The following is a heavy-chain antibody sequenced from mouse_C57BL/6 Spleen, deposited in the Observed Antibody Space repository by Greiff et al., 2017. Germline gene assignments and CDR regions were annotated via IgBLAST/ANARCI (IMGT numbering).Heavy chain of an antibody. CDR1: GYTFTSYW. Sequence: QVQLQQPGAELVKPGASVKLSCKASGYTFTSYWMHWVKQRPGQGLEWIGMIHPNRGSTNYNEKFKSKATLTVDKSSSTAYMQLSSLTSDDSAVYYCAPRTGDCDYWAQGTPLTVSS. J-gene: IGHJ2*01. V-gene: IGHV1-64*01. CDR2: IHPNRGST. CDR3: APRTGDCDY. D-gene: IGHD1-1*02.